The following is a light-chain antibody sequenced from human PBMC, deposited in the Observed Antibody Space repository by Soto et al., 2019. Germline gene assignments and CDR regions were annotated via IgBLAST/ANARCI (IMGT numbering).Light chain of an antibody. CDR2: GAS. CDR3: QQYGTSPWA. Sequence: EIVLTQSPVTFSLSPGERATLSCRASQSVSSSFLAWYQQKPGQAPRLLIYGASSRATGIPDRFSGSGSGTDFTLTITRLEPEDFAVYYCQQYGTSPWAFGQGTKVDIK. V-gene: IGKV3-20*01. CDR1: QSVSSSF. J-gene: IGKJ1*01.